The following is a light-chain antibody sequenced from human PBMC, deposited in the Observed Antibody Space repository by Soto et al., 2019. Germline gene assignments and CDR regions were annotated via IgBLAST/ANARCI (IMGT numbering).Light chain of an antibody. Sequence: EIVLTQSPGTLSLSPGERATLSCRASQSVSKNYLAWYQQKPGQAPRLLIYGAYSRATDIPDRFSGSGSGTDFTLTISRLEPEDFAVYYCQQYGSSPFTFGHGTKVDIK. J-gene: IGKJ3*01. CDR1: QSVSKNY. CDR2: GAY. CDR3: QQYGSSPFT. V-gene: IGKV3-20*01.